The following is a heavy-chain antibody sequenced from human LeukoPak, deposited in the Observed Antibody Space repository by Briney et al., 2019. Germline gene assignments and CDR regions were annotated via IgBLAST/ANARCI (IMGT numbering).Heavy chain of an antibody. CDR3: ARDSDYDILTGSTLYYYYMDV. CDR1: GGSITNDGFY. V-gene: IGHV4-61*02. Sequence: SETLSLTCTVSGGSITNDGFYWSWIRQPAGKGLEWIGRIYTSGSTNYNPYLKSRVTISVDTSKNQFSLKLSSVTAADTAVYYCARDSDYDILTGSTLYYYYMDVWGKGTTVTISS. D-gene: IGHD3-9*01. CDR2: IYTSGST. J-gene: IGHJ6*03.